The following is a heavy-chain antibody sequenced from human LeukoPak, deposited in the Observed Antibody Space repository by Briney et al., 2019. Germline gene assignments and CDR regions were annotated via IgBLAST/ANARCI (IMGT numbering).Heavy chain of an antibody. CDR1: GXSVSSGTYY. CDR3: ARAPHLRYFDWLPDSDYGMDV. CDR2: IYYSGST. V-gene: IGHV4-61*01. D-gene: IGHD3-9*01. J-gene: IGHJ6*02. Sequence: SETLSLTCTVSGXSVSSGTYYWSWIRQPPGEGLEWIGYIYYSGSTNYNPSLKSRVTISVDTSKNQFSLKLSSVTAADTAVYYCARAPHLRYFDWLPDSDYGMDVWGQGTTVTVSS.